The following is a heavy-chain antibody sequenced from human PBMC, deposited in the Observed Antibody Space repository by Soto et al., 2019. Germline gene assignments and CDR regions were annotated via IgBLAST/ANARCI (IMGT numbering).Heavy chain of an antibody. D-gene: IGHD5-18*01. CDR2: IYPGDSDT. J-gene: IGHJ3*02. CDR3: VRHRSYTAMVFGLAFDI. CDR1: GYSFTSYW. V-gene: IGHV5-51*01. Sequence: PGESLKISCKGSGYSFTSYWIGWVRQMPGKGLEWMGIIYPGDSDTRYSPSFQGQVTISADKSISTAYLQWSSLKASDTAMYYCVRHRSYTAMVFGLAFDIWGQGTMVTVSS.